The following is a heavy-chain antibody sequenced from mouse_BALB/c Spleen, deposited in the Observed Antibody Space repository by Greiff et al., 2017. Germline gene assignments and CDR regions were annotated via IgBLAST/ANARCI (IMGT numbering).Heavy chain of an antibody. J-gene: IGHJ1*01. V-gene: IGHV2-6-7*01. CDR2: IWGDGST. D-gene: IGHD1-1*01. CDR3: AREDYYGSSYWYFDV. Sequence: VQLKESGPGLVAPSQSLYITCTVSGFSLTGYGVNWVRQPPGKGLEWLGMIWGDGSTDYNSALKSRLSISKDNSKSQVFLKMNRMQTVDTARYYCAREDYYGSSYWYFDVWGEGTTVTVSS. CDR1: GFSLTGYG.